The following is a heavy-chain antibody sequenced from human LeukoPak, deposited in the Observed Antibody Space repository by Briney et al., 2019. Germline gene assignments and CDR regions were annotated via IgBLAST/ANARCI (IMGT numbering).Heavy chain of an antibody. J-gene: IGHJ4*02. V-gene: IGHV4-39*01. CDR2: MYYGGIT. Sequence: SETVSLTCPVCSGFSIGCAHRGAWIRQPAGKGVEWFGSMYYGGITYYNPPLNSRVARSVDTSKNQFSLELNSVTAADTAVDFCARRCVSPSCFYKWGQGTLVTVFS. CDR1: SGFSIGCAHR. CDR3: ARRCVSPSCFYK. D-gene: IGHD2-2*01.